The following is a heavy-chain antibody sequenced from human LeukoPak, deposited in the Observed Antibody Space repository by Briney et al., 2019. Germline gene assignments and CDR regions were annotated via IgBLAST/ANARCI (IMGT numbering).Heavy chain of an antibody. Sequence: SETLSLTCTVSGGSTSSSNFYWGWIRQPPGMGLEWIGGIHYSGNTYYNPSLKSRVTIFIDTSENQFSLKLSSVTAADTAVYYCARLGAGPTYYDFWSGYSSFYFDYWGQGTLVTVSS. J-gene: IGHJ4*02. CDR3: ARLGAGPTYYDFWSGYSSFYFDY. CDR1: GGSTSSSNFY. V-gene: IGHV4-39*01. CDR2: IHYSGNT. D-gene: IGHD3-3*01.